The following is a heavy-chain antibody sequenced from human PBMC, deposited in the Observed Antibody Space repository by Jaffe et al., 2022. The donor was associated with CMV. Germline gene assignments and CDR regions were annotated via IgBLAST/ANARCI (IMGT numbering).Heavy chain of an antibody. CDR1: GFTFSSYE. CDR3: ARVFRIFGVVIDHYYYMDV. CDR2: ISSSGSTI. J-gene: IGHJ6*03. Sequence: EVQLVESGGGLVQPGGSLRLSCAASGFTFSSYEMNWVRQAPGKGLEWVSYISSSGSTIYYADSVKGRFTISRDNAKNSLYLQMNSLRAEDTAVYYCARVFRIFGVVIDHYYYMDVWGKGTTVTVSS. D-gene: IGHD3-3*01. V-gene: IGHV3-48*03.